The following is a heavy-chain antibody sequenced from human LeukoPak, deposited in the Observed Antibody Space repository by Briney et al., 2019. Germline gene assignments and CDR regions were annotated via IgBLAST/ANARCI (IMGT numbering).Heavy chain of an antibody. Sequence: SETLSLTCTVSGGSMRIDNYYWAWIRQPPGKGLEWIGSIFYTGTTYYNPSLKSRVTISVDTSKNQFSLRLSSLTAADTAVYYCARDPRDSTPFDYWGQGTLVTVSS. CDR3: ARDPRDSTPFDY. CDR2: IFYTGTT. D-gene: IGHD2-15*01. V-gene: IGHV4-39*07. CDR1: GGSMRIDNYY. J-gene: IGHJ4*02.